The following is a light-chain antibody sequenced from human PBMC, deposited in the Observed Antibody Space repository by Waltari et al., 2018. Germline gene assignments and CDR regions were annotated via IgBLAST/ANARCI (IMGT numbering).Light chain of an antibody. J-gene: IGLJ1*01. Sequence: YDLTQPPSVSVSPGQTASITCSGDNLGDKYACWYQQKPGQSPVLVIYQNNKRPSGIPERFSGSNSGNTVTLTISGTQAMDEADYYCQAWDGSTHVFGTGTKVTVL. V-gene: IGLV3-1*01. CDR2: QNN. CDR3: QAWDGSTHV. CDR1: NLGDKY.